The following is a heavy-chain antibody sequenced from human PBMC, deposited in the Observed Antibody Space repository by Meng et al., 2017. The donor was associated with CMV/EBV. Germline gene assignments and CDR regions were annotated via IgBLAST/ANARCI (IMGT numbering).Heavy chain of an antibody. CDR3: ARVGEVTTGDYYYYGMDV. CDR1: GFTFSSYA. CDR2: ISSNGGST. Sequence: GGSLRLSCAASGFTFSSYAMHWVRQAPWKGLEYVSAISSNGGSTYYADSVKGRFTISRDNSKNTLYLQMGSLRAEDMAVYYCARVGEVTTGDYYYYGMDVRGQGTTVTVSS. D-gene: IGHD4-11*01. V-gene: IGHV3-64*02. J-gene: IGHJ6*02.